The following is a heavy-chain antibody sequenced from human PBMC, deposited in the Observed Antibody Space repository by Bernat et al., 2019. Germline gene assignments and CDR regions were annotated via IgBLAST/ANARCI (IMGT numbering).Heavy chain of an antibody. CDR1: GGTFSSYT. J-gene: IGHJ6*02. Sequence: QVQLVQSGAEVKKPGSSVKVSCKASGGTFSSYTISWVRQAPGQGLEWMGRIIPILGIANYAQKFQGRVTITADKSTSTAYMELSSLRSEDTAVYYCAREGRDSGWSEPDYYYYYGMDVWGQGTTVTVSS. CDR2: IIPILGIA. CDR3: AREGRDSGWSEPDYYYYYGMDV. V-gene: IGHV1-69*08. D-gene: IGHD3-10*01.